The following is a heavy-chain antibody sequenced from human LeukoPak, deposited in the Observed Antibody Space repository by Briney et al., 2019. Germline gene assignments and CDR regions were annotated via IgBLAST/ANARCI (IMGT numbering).Heavy chain of an antibody. CDR1: GDPISGYF. D-gene: IGHD1-26*01. J-gene: IGHJ5*02. V-gene: IGHV4-4*07. CDR2: IYTTGSA. Sequence: SETLSLTCSVSGDPISGYFWTWIRQPAGKGLEWVGRIYTTGSADYSPSLANRVSMSVDKTKNQFFLTMRSVAAADTAVYYCAKGGTWVDPWGQGTLVIVSS. CDR3: AKGGTWVDP.